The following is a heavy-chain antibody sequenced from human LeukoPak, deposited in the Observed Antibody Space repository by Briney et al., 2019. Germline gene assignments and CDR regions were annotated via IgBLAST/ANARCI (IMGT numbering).Heavy chain of an antibody. Sequence: GGSLRLSCAASGFTFSSYSMSWVRQAPGKGLEWVSSISSSSSYIYYADSVKGRFTISRDNAKNSLYLQMNSLRAEDTAVYYCASIVVTLAVDYWGQGTLVTVSS. CDR3: ASIVVTLAVDY. V-gene: IGHV3-21*01. CDR2: ISSSSSYI. D-gene: IGHD1-26*01. J-gene: IGHJ4*02. CDR1: GFTFSSYS.